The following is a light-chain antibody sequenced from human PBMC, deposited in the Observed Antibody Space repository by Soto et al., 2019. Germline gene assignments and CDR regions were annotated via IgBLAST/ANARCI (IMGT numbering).Light chain of an antibody. CDR3: QQRSDWPPN. CDR2: DAS. Sequence: EIVLTQSPATLSLSPGERATLSCRASQSVSNSLAWYQQRPGQPPRLLIYDASNRATGIPARFSGSGSGTDFTLTISSLEPEDFGVYYCQQRSDWPPNFGQGTRLESK. V-gene: IGKV3-11*01. J-gene: IGKJ5*01. CDR1: QSVSNS.